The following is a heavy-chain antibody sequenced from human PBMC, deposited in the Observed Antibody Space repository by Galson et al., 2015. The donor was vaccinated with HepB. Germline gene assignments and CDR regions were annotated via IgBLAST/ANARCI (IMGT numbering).Heavy chain of an antibody. Sequence: SVKVSCKAFGYTFSSYDVTWVRQASGQGLEWMGWMNPNSGNTGYAPEFQDRVTMTGDTSMSTAYMELSSLRSEDTAGYYCARGVRNYLYSDNWGQGTLVTVSS. D-gene: IGHD1-7*01. J-gene: IGHJ4*02. V-gene: IGHV1-8*01. CDR3: ARGVRNYLYSDN. CDR1: GYTFSSYD. CDR2: MNPNSGNT.